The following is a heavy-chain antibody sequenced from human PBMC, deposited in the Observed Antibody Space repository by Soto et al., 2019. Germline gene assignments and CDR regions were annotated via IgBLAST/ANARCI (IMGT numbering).Heavy chain of an antibody. D-gene: IGHD3-10*01. V-gene: IGHV3-33*01. CDR1: GITFSSYG. CDR2: IWYDGSNK. CDR3: ARDLGSGEEFDP. Sequence: QVQLVESGGGVVQPGRYLRLSCVASGITFSSYGMHWVRQAPGKGLEWVAVIWYDGSNKYYADSVKGRFTISRDNSKNTLYLQMNNLRAEDTAVYYCARDLGSGEEFDPWGQGTLVTVSS. J-gene: IGHJ5*02.